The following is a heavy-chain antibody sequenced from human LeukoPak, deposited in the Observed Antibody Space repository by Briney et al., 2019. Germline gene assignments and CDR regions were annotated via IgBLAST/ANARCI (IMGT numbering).Heavy chain of an antibody. D-gene: IGHD3-22*01. V-gene: IGHV4-39*01. CDR2: IYYSGST. J-gene: IGHJ4*02. Sequence: KTSETLSLTCTVSGGSISSSSYYWGWIRQPPGKGLEWIGSIYYSGSTYYNPSLKSRVTISVDTSKNQFSLKLSSVTAADTAVYYCARAQRYYDSSGYYYVHGVFDYWGQGTLVTVSS. CDR3: ARAQRYYDSSGYYYVHGVFDY. CDR1: GGSISSSSYY.